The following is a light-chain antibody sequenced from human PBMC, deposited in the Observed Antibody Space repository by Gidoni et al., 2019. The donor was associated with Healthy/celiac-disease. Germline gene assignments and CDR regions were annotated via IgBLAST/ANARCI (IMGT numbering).Light chain of an antibody. CDR3: QQSYSTPNT. CDR2: AAS. V-gene: IGKV1-39*01. Sequence: DIPMTQPPSSLSASLGDRVTITCRANHRISSYLNWYQQKPGKAPKLLIYAASSLQSGVPSRFSGSGSVTDFTLTISSLQPEDFATYYCQQSYSTPNTFGGGTKVEIK. CDR1: HRISSY. J-gene: IGKJ4*01.